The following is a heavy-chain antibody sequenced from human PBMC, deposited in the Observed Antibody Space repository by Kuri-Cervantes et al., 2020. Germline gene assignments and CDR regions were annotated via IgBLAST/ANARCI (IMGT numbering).Heavy chain of an antibody. J-gene: IGHJ6*02. V-gene: IGHV1-18*01. CDR1: GYTFTSYG. CDR3: ARGGPSLQYYHYGMDV. D-gene: IGHD4-11*01. CDR2: ISAYNGNT. Sequence: ASVKVSCKASGYTFTSYGISWVRQAPGQGLEWMGWISAYNGNTNYAQKLQGRVTMTTDTSTSTAYMELRSLRSDDTAVYYCARGGPSLQYYHYGMDVWGQGTTVTVSS.